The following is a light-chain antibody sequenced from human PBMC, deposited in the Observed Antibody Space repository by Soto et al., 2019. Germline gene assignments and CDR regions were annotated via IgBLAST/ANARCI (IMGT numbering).Light chain of an antibody. J-gene: IGLJ3*02. CDR1: SSDVGSYNL. Sequence: QSALTQPASVSGSPGQSITISCTGTSSDVGSYNLVSWYQQHPGKAPKLMIYEGNERPSGVSNRFSGSKSGNTASLTISGLQAEDEADYYCCSYAGSSTWVFGRGTKLTVL. CDR2: EGN. V-gene: IGLV2-23*01. CDR3: CSYAGSSTWV.